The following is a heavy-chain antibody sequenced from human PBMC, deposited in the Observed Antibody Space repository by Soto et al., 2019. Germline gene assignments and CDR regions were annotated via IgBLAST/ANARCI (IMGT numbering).Heavy chain of an antibody. J-gene: IGHJ6*02. Sequence: HPGGSLRLSCVASGFTFSTHAMHWVRQAPGKGLEWVAVISHDGSNKYYAESLQGRFTLSRDNAKNSLYLQMNSLRAEDTAVYYCARDEIIGYSGYVGTRHPDYYYGMDVWGQGTTVTVSS. D-gene: IGHD5-12*01. V-gene: IGHV3-30-3*01. CDR2: ISHDGSNK. CDR3: ARDEIIGYSGYVGTRHPDYYYGMDV. CDR1: GFTFSTHA.